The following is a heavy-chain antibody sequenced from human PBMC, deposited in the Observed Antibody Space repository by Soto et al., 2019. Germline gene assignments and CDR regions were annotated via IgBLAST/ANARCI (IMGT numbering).Heavy chain of an antibody. V-gene: IGHV4-59*01. Sequence: PSEALSLTCTGSGGSISSYYWSWIRQPPGKGLEWIGYIYYSGSTNYNPSLKSRVTISVDTSKNQFSLKLSSVTAADTAVYYCARRVVVPAQGVGYFDYWGQGTLVTVSS. CDR1: GGSISSYY. CDR3: ARRVVVPAQGVGYFDY. J-gene: IGHJ4*02. CDR2: IYYSGST. D-gene: IGHD2-2*01.